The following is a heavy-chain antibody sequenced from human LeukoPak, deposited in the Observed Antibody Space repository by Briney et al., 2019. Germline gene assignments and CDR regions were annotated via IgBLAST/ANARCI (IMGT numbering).Heavy chain of an antibody. CDR1: GFTFRSYA. V-gene: IGHV3-23*01. Sequence: GGSLRLSCAASGFTFRSYAMSWVRQAPGKGLEWVSTLSGSDSSRYYADSVKGRFIISRDNSKNTLYLQMNSLRAEDTAVYYCARVGSSGPDYWGQGTLVTVSS. CDR2: LSGSDSSR. CDR3: ARVGSSGPDY. J-gene: IGHJ4*02. D-gene: IGHD3-22*01.